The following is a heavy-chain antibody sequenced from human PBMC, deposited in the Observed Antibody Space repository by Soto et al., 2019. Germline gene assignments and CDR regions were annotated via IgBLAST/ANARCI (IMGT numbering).Heavy chain of an antibody. CDR1: GFTVSSNY. V-gene: IGHV3-66*01. CDR2: IYSGGST. CDR3: ARGGGGYYYYYYMDV. D-gene: IGHD3-16*01. Sequence: EVQLVESGGGLVQPGGSLRLSCAASGFTVSSNYMSWVRQAPGKGLEWVSVIYSGGSTYYADSVKGRFTISRDNAKNTLYLQMNSLRAEDTAVYYCARGGGGYYYYYYMDVWGKGTTVTVSS. J-gene: IGHJ6*03.